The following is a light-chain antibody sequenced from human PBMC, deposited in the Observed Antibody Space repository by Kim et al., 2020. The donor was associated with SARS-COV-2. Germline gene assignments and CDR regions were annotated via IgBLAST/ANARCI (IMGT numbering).Light chain of an antibody. CDR1: RNSVGRYG. Sequence: TATRTCPWNRNSVGRYGAALRQQHQGHPPKVLSDSRNKLPSGIPERFSASRSGNTASLPISGLQPEDEADYYCLAWDVSLSVWLFGGGTKVTAL. CDR3: LAWDVSLSVWL. CDR2: SRN. V-gene: IGLV10-54*01. J-gene: IGLJ3*02.